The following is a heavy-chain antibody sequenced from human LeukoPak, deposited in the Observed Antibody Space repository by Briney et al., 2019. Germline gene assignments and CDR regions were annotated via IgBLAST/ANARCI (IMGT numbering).Heavy chain of an antibody. CDR1: GGSISSSSYY. CDR3: ARLYVYYYYMDV. J-gene: IGHJ6*03. V-gene: IGHV4-39*01. Sequence: PSETLPLTCTVSGGSISSSSYYWGWIRQPPGKGLEWIGSIYYSGSTYYNPSLKSRVTISVDTSKNQFSLKLSSVTAADTAVYYCARLYVYYYYMDVWGKGTTVTVSS. CDR2: IYYSGST. D-gene: IGHD3-16*01.